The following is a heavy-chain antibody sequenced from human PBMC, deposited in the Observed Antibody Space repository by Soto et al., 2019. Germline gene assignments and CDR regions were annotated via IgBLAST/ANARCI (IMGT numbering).Heavy chain of an antibody. CDR1: RFTFSSYA. V-gene: IGHV3-23*01. J-gene: IGHJ6*02. D-gene: IGHD3-10*01. CDR3: AKDSIDYDSGSYSFLSFMYAMYV. Sequence: HPGGSLRLSCAASRFTFSSYAMSWVRQAPGKGLEWVSSISGSGGSTYYADSVKGRFTISRDNSKNTLYLQMNSLRAEDTAVYYCAKDSIDYDSGSYSFLSFMYAMYVWGQGTTVTVSS. CDR2: ISGSGGST.